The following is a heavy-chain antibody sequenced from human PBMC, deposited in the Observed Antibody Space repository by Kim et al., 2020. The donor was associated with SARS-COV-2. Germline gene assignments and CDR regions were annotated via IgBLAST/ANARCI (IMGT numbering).Heavy chain of an antibody. CDR3: ASATVAYYYMDV. J-gene: IGHJ6*03. V-gene: IGHV4-30-2*01. Sequence: YNPSLKSRVTISVDRSKNQFSRKLSSVTAADTAVYYCASATVAYYYMDVWGKGTTVTVSS. D-gene: IGHD4-17*01.